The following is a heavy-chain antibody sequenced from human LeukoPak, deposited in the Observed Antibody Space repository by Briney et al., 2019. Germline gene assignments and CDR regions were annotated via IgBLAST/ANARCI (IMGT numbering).Heavy chain of an antibody. CDR2: IYYSGST. V-gene: IGHV4-59*01. CDR3: ARGDCSGGSCRYFDY. D-gene: IGHD2-15*01. Sequence: SETLSLTCTVSGGSISSYYWSWIRQPPGKGLEWIGYIYYSGSTNYNPSLKSRVTISVDTSKNQFSLKLSSVTAADTAVYYCARGDCSGGSCRYFDYWGQGTLVTVSS. J-gene: IGHJ4*02. CDR1: GGSISSYY.